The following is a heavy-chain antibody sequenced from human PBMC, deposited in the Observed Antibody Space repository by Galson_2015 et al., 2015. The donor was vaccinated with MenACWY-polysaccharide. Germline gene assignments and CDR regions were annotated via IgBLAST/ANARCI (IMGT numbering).Heavy chain of an antibody. Sequence: SLRLSCAASGFTFSSYSMNWVRQAPGKELEYVAYITSDSGVISYADSVKGRFTISRDNAGESLFLQMNSLSDEDTAVYHCVRDFLWTFDIWGQGTMVTVSS. J-gene: IGHJ3*02. CDR3: VRDFLWTFDI. D-gene: IGHD2-21*01. CDR2: ITSDSGVI. CDR1: GFTFSSYS. V-gene: IGHV3-48*02.